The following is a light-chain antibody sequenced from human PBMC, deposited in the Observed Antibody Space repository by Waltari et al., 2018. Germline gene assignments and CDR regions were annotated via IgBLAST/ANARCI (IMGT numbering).Light chain of an antibody. CDR1: SSNVGAGYD. V-gene: IGLV1-40*01. J-gene: IGLJ1*01. CDR3: QSYDSSLSVYV. Sequence: QSVLTQPPSVSGAPGQSVTISCTGSSSNVGAGYDIHWYQQLPGTAPKLLISGNGNRPSGVPDRFSASKSGTSVSLAITGLQAADEAYYYCQSYDSSLSVYVFAAGTKVTVL. CDR2: GNG.